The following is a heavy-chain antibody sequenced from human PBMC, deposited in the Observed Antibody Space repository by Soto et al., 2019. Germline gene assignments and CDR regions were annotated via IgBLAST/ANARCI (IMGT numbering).Heavy chain of an antibody. Sequence: ASVKVSCKASGYTFTSYGISWVQQAPGQGLEWMGWISAYNGNTNYAQKLQGRVTMTTDTSTSTAYMELRSLRSDDTAVYYCARVGITMVRGCLDYWGQGTLVTVSS. CDR3: ARVGITMVRGCLDY. CDR1: GYTFTSYG. J-gene: IGHJ4*02. D-gene: IGHD3-10*01. V-gene: IGHV1-18*01. CDR2: ISAYNGNT.